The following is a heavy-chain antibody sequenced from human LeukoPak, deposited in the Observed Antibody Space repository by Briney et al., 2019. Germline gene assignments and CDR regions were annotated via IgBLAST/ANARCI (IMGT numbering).Heavy chain of an antibody. CDR1: GCTFTTYG. V-gene: IGHV1-18*01. J-gene: IGHJ4*02. Sequence: ASVKVSCKASGCTFTTYGLSWVRQAPGQGLEWMGWISTYNGNTNYAQKFQGRVTMTTDTSTSTAYMELRSLRSDDTAVYYCARDPTEDFWSGFYSYFDFWGQGTLVTVSS. CDR2: ISTYNGNT. CDR3: ARDPTEDFWSGFYSYFDF. D-gene: IGHD3-3*01.